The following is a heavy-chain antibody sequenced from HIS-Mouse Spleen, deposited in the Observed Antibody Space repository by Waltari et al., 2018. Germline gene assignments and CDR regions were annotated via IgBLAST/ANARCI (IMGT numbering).Heavy chain of an antibody. Sequence: QVQLVESGGGVVQPGRSMRLSCAASGFTFSSYAMHWVRQAPGKGLEWVAVISDDGSNKYYADSVKGRFTISRDNSKNTLYLQMNSLRAEDTAVYYGARAARDSSGYYFDYWGQGTLVTVSS. CDR1: GFTFSSYA. V-gene: IGHV3-30*04. J-gene: IGHJ4*02. D-gene: IGHD3-22*01. CDR3: ARAARDSSGYYFDY. CDR2: ISDDGSNK.